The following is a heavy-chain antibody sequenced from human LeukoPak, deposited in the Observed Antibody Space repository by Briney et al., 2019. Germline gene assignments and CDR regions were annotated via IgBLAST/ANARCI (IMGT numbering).Heavy chain of an antibody. D-gene: IGHD6-19*01. CDR2: ISYDGSNK. CDR3: ARGTAGRGYYYYGMDV. V-gene: IGHV3-30-3*01. J-gene: IGHJ6*02. CDR1: GFTFSSYA. Sequence: TGGSLRLSCAASGFTFSSYAMHWVRQAPGKGLEWVAVISYDGSNKYYADSVKGRFTISRDNSKNTLYLQMNSLRAEDTAVYYCARGTAGRGYYYYGMDVWGQGTRSPSP.